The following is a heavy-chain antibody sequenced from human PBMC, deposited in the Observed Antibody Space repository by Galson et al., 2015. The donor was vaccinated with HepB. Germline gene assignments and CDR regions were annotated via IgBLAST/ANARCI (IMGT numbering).Heavy chain of an antibody. J-gene: IGHJ5*02. V-gene: IGHV3-15*01. CDR1: GFSLSDYW. CDR2: IRSKGDGGTA. Sequence: SLRLSCAASGFSLSDYWMSWVRQAPEKGLEWIGRIRSKGDGGTADHAANVRGRFTNSKDDSKNTLFLQINSLKIEDTAVYYCVIEVPSGFDPWGQGTLVTVSS. CDR3: VIEVPSGFDP.